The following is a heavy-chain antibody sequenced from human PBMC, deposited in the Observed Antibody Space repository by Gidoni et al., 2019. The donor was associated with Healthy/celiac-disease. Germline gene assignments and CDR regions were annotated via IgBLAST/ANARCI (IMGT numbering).Heavy chain of an antibody. D-gene: IGHD6-19*01. V-gene: IGHV4-39*01. CDR1: GGSSSSSSYY. CDR2: IYYSGST. CDR3: ARHLSSGWYISSPVDY. J-gene: IGHJ4*02. Sequence: QLQLQESGPGLVKPSETLSLTCTVSGGSSSSSSYYWGWIRQPPGKGLEWIGSIYYSGSTYYNPSLKSRVTISVDTSKNQFSLKLSSVTAADTAVYYCARHLSSGWYISSPVDYWGQGTLVTVSS.